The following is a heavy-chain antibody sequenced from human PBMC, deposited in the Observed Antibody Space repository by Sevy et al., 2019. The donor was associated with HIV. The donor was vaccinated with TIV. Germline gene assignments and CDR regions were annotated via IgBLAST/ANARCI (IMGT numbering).Heavy chain of an antibody. D-gene: IGHD1-26*01. V-gene: IGHV3-30-3*01. J-gene: IGHJ3*02. CDR1: GFTFSSYA. Sequence: GGSLRLSCAASGFTFSSYAMHWVRQAPGKGLEWVAVISYDGSNKYYADSVKGRFTISRDNSKNTLYLQMTSLRAEDTAVYYCASERRKYSGSLDAFDIWGQGTMVTVSS. CDR3: ASERRKYSGSLDAFDI. CDR2: ISYDGSNK.